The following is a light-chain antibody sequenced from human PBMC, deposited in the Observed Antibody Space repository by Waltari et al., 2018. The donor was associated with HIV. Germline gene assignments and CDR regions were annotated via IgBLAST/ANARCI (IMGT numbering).Light chain of an antibody. J-gene: IGLJ1*01. CDR3: TSQTDRGTFV. V-gene: IGLV2-14*01. CDR2: QVR. Sequence: QSALTQPASVSGSPGQSVTISCTGTSSDVGAYNYVSWYQQHPGKVPKLMIYQVRNRPSGISDRFSGSKSGNTASLIISVLQAEDEADYYCTSQTDRGTFVFGPGTKVTVL. CDR1: SSDVGAYNY.